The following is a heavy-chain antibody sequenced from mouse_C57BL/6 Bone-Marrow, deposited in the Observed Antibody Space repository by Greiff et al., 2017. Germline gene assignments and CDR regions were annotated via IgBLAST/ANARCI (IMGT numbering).Heavy chain of an antibody. J-gene: IGHJ4*01. Sequence: VQLQQSGPELVKPGASVKISCKASGYSFTDYNMNWVKKSNGKGLEWIGVINPNYGTNSYNQKFKGKAQLPVDQSSSTAYMQLNSLTSEDSAVYYCARGSDYDYAMDYWGQGTSVTVSS. CDR2: INPNYGTN. V-gene: IGHV1-39*01. CDR1: GYSFTDYN. CDR3: ARGSDYDYAMDY. D-gene: IGHD2-4*01.